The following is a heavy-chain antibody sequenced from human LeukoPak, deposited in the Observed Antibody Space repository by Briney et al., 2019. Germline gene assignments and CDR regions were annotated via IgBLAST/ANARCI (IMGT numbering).Heavy chain of an antibody. J-gene: IGHJ5*02. CDR2: IHYTGST. V-gene: IGHV4-59*01. CDR3: ARGRYSAGDNWFDP. D-gene: IGHD3-9*01. CDR1: GGSISSYC. Sequence: SETLSLTCAVSGGSISSYCWTWIRQRAGKGLEWIGYIHYTGSTNYNPSLKSRVTMLIDTSKNQFSLKLSSVTAADTAVYYCARGRYSAGDNWFDPWGQGTLVTVSS.